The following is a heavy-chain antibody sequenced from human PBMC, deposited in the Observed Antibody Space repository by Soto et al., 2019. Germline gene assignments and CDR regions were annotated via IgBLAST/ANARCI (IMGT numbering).Heavy chain of an antibody. V-gene: IGHV3-23*01. CDR3: AKVETGYYDILTGFFDP. J-gene: IGHJ5*02. CDR1: GFTFSSYA. Sequence: PGGSLRLSCAASGFTFSSYAMTWVRQAPGKGLEWVSTIRGSGGSTYYTDSVKGRFTISRDNSKNTLYLQMNTLRVEDTALYYCAKVETGYYDILTGFFDPWGQGTLVTVSS. CDR2: IRGSGGST. D-gene: IGHD3-9*01.